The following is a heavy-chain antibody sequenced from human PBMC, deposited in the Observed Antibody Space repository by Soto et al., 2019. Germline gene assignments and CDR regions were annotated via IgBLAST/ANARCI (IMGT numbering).Heavy chain of an antibody. V-gene: IGHV1-69*02. CDR3: ARENGTSSLDY. CDR2: IISILDIP. Sequence: QVQLVQSGAEVKKPGSSVKVSCEASGGTVSAYTINWVRQAPGQGLEWMGRIISILDIPNYAQKFQGRLTIIADTSTITTYMELRNLRSEDTATYYCARENGTSSLDYWGQGTLVTVSS. CDR1: GGTVSAYT. J-gene: IGHJ4*02. D-gene: IGHD6-6*01.